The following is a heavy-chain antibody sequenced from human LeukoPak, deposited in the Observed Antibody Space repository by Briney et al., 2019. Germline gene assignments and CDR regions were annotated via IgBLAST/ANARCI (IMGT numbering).Heavy chain of an antibody. CDR1: GYRFATYW. V-gene: IGHV5-51*01. J-gene: IGHJ6*02. CDR2: IYPGDSDT. D-gene: IGHD3-22*01. CDR3: ARRSYYYDSSGLRYWYGMDV. Sequence: GESLKISCKGSGYRFATYWIGWVRQMPGKGLEWMGIIYPGDSDTRYSPSFQGQVTISADKSISTAYLQWSSLKASDTAMYYCARRSYYYDSSGLRYWYGMDVWGQGTTVTVSS.